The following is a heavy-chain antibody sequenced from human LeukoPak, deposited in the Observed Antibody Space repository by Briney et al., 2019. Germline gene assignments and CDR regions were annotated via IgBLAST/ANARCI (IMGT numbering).Heavy chain of an antibody. D-gene: IGHD6-13*01. CDR1: GFTVSDNY. J-gene: IGHJ5*02. V-gene: IGHV3-53*01. Sequence: GGSLRLSCAASGFTVSDNYMSWVRQAPGKGLEWVSVMYSGGDTYYADSVKGRFTFSRDISKNTLYLQMNGLRTEDTAMYYCAGDAPQVPAAGVLASWGQGTLVTVSS. CDR2: MYSGGDT. CDR3: AGDAPQVPAAGVLAS.